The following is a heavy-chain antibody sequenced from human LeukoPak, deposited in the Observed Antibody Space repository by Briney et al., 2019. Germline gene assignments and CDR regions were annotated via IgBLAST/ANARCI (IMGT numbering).Heavy chain of an antibody. CDR2: ISYDGSNK. V-gene: IGHV3-30-3*01. J-gene: IGHJ5*02. CDR3: AIGAVAGTRSAP. Sequence: GGSLRLSCAASGFTFSSYAMHWVRQAPGKGLEWVAVISYDGSNKYYADSVKGRFTISRDNSKNTLYLQMNSLRAEDTAVYYCAIGAVAGTRSAPWGQGTLVTVSS. D-gene: IGHD6-19*01. CDR1: GFTFSSYA.